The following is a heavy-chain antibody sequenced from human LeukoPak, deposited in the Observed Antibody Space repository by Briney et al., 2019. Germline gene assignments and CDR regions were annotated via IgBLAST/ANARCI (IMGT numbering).Heavy chain of an antibody. CDR2: ISSSSSYI. CDR3: ARGDSSSWLVDY. CDR1: GFTFSSYS. V-gene: IGHV3-21*01. J-gene: IGHJ4*02. Sequence: GGSLRLSCAASGFTFSSYSMNWVRQAPGKGLEWVSSISSSSSYIYYADSVKGRFTISRDNAKNSLYLQMSSLRAEDTAVYYCARGDSSSWLVDYWGQGTLVTVSS. D-gene: IGHD6-13*01.